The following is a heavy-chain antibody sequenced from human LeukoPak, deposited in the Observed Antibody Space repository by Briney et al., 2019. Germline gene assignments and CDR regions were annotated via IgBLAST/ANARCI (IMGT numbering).Heavy chain of an antibody. V-gene: IGHV4-38-2*02. Sequence: PSETLYLTCTVSGYSISSGYYWGWIRQPPGKGLEWIGSIYHSGSTYYNPSLKSRVTISVDTSKNQFSLKLSSVTAADTAVYYCAREYYGDYGDYYYMDVWGKGTTVTVSS. CDR1: GYSISSGYY. D-gene: IGHD4-17*01. J-gene: IGHJ6*03. CDR3: AREYYGDYGDYYYMDV. CDR2: IYHSGST.